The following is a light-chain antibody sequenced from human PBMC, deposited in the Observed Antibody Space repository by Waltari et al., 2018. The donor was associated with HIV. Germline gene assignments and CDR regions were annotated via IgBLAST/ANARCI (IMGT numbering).Light chain of an antibody. CDR2: QDA. CDR1: KLGDKY. V-gene: IGLV3-1*01. Sequence: SYELTQPPSVSVSPGQTASMTCSGDKLGDKYVCWLQQKPGQPPVLFIYQDAQRPSKIPDRFSGSNSGNTATLTITGTQAMDEADYYCQTWDSSTVVFGGGTRLSVL. CDR3: QTWDSSTVV. J-gene: IGLJ3*02.